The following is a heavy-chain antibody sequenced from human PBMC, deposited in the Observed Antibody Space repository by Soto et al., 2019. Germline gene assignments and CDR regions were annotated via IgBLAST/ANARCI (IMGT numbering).Heavy chain of an antibody. D-gene: IGHD3-16*01. J-gene: IGHJ4*02. Sequence: QVQLVESGGGVGQPGRSLRLSCAASGFSFSNNGMHWVRQAPGKGLEWVAIISYDGSKKYYADSVEGRFTIARDNSKNTLYLQMDSLRAEDTAIYYCAKDRVESGLGEIDYWGQGTLVTVSS. V-gene: IGHV3-30*18. CDR1: GFSFSNNG. CDR3: AKDRVESGLGEIDY. CDR2: ISYDGSKK.